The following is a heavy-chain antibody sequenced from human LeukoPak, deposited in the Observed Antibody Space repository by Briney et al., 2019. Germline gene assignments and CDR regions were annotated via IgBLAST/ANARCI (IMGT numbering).Heavy chain of an antibody. CDR2: IYTSGST. Sequence: PSETLSLTCTVSGGSISSYYWSWIRQPAGKGLEWIGRIYTSGSTNYDPSLKSRVTMSVDTSKNQFSLKLSSVTAADTAVYYCARDHVSSWYPTDWYFDLWGRGTLVTVSS. J-gene: IGHJ2*01. CDR1: GGSISSYY. V-gene: IGHV4-4*07. CDR3: ARDHVSSWYPTDWYFDL. D-gene: IGHD6-13*01.